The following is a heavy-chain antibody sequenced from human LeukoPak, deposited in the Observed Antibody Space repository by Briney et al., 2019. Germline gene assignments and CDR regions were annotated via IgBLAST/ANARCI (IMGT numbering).Heavy chain of an antibody. D-gene: IGHD3-10*01. CDR3: ARRYGSGSYYKSSSAMDV. CDR2: INPNSGGT. Sequence: ASVKVSCKASGYTFTGYYMHWVRQAPGQGLEWMGWINPNSGGTNYAQKFQGRVTMTRDTSISTAYMELSRLRSDDTAVYYCARRYGSGSYYKSSSAMDVWGKGTTVTVSS. CDR1: GYTFTGYY. V-gene: IGHV1-2*02. J-gene: IGHJ6*03.